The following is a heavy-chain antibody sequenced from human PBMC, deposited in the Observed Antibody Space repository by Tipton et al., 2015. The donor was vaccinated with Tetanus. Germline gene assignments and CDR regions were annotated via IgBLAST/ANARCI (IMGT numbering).Heavy chain of an antibody. J-gene: IGHJ5*02. V-gene: IGHV3-7*01. CDR1: GFTFSDYW. CDR3: ARGLRRLFCTSASCHPNWCDP. Sequence: SLRLSCAASGFTFSDYWMTWVRQAPGKGLEWVANIKQDGSETSYVDSVKGRFTVSRDNAKNSLSLQMNSLRAEDTAVYYCARGLRRLFCTSASCHPNWCDPWGQGTLVTVSP. CDR2: IKQDGSET. D-gene: IGHD2-2*01.